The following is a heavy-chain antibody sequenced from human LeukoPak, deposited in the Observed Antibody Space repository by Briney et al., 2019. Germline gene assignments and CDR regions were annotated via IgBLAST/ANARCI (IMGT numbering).Heavy chain of an antibody. CDR3: AKVAKYYYGPETYYFFEQ. Sequence: PGGSLRLSCAASGFTLSSYGMHWVRQAPGKGLEWVAFIRYDGSNKYYADSVKGRFTISRDYAKNSLYLQMNSLRVEDTAVYYCAKVAKYYYGPETYYFFEQWGQGTPVTASS. CDR2: IRYDGSNK. J-gene: IGHJ4*02. V-gene: IGHV3-30*02. D-gene: IGHD3-10*01. CDR1: GFTLSSYG.